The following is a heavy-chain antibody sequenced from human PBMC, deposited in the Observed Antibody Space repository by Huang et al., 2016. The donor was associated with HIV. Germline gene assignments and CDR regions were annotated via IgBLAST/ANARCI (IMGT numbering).Heavy chain of an antibody. D-gene: IGHD5-18*01. CDR2: ISNDGSNN. CDR1: GFPFNNHA. Sequence: QVQLVESGGGVVQPGRSLRLSCEASGFPFNNHAMHWVRQAPGTGLDWVAVISNDGSNNYYAASVKGRFTISRDSSKSTLFLHMTSLRTEDTAVYYCARAKDTWDAYDIWGQGTMVIVSS. CDR3: ARAKDTWDAYDI. V-gene: IGHV3-30-3*01. J-gene: IGHJ3*02.